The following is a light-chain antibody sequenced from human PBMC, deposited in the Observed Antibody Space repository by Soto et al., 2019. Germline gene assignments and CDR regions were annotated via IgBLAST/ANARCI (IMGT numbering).Light chain of an antibody. Sequence: EIVLTQSPGTLSLSPGERAILSCRASQSVSSNLAWYQQKPGQAPRLLIFDAYNRATGIPGRFSGSGSGTDFTLTISSLEPEDFAVYFCQQYFSSPTTFGQGTKVDIK. CDR2: DAY. V-gene: IGKV3-20*01. J-gene: IGKJ1*01. CDR3: QQYFSSPTT. CDR1: QSVSSN.